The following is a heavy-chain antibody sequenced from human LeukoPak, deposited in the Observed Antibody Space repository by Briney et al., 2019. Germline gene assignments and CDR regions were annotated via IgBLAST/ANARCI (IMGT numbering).Heavy chain of an antibody. J-gene: IGHJ3*02. CDR1: GGSISSGSYY. V-gene: IGHV4-61*02. Sequence: NPSETLSLTCTVSGGSISSGSYYWSWIRQPAGKGLEWIGRIYTSGSTNYNPSLKSRVTISVDTSKNQFSLKLSSVTAADTAVYYCARVRSSGCFDIWGQGTMVTVSS. D-gene: IGHD6-19*01. CDR3: ARVRSSGCFDI. CDR2: IYTSGST.